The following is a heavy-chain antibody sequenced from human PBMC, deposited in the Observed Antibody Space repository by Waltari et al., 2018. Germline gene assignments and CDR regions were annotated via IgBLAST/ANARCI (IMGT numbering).Heavy chain of an antibody. J-gene: IGHJ6*02. V-gene: IGHV4-4*07. CDR2: IYTSGST. CDR1: GGSISSYY. CDR3: ARDREISNYDFWSGYYTNYYYYGMDV. Sequence: QVQLQESGPGLVKPSETLSLTCTVSGGSISSYYWSWIRQPAGKGLEWIGRIYTSGSTNYNPSRSSRVTMSVDTAKNQFSLKLSSVTAADTAVYYCARDREISNYDFWSGYYTNYYYYGMDVWGQGTTVTVSS. D-gene: IGHD3-3*01.